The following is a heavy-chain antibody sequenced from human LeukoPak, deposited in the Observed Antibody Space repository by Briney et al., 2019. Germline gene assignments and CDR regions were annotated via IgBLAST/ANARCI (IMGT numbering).Heavy chain of an antibody. Sequence: SETLSLTYTVSGGSISSSSYYWGWIRQPPGKGLEWIGSIYYSGSTYYNPSLKSRVTISVDTSKNQFSLKLSSVTAADTAVYYCATNDFWSGSTDVWGKGTTVTVSS. J-gene: IGHJ6*04. CDR1: GGSISSSSYY. D-gene: IGHD3-3*01. V-gene: IGHV4-39*01. CDR2: IYYSGST. CDR3: ATNDFWSGSTDV.